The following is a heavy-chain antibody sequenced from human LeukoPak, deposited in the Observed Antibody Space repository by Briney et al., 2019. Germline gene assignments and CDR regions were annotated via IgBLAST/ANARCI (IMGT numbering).Heavy chain of an antibody. Sequence: PGGSLRLTCSASGFTFSAYAMHWVRQASGKGLEWVGRIRSKANSYATAYAASVEGRFIISRDDSKNTAYLQMNSLKTEDTAVYYCIRPMATTTAYWFDPWGQGTLVTVSS. V-gene: IGHV3-73*01. D-gene: IGHD4-17*01. CDR3: IRPMATTTAYWFDP. CDR1: GFTFSAYA. J-gene: IGHJ5*02. CDR2: IRSKANSYAT.